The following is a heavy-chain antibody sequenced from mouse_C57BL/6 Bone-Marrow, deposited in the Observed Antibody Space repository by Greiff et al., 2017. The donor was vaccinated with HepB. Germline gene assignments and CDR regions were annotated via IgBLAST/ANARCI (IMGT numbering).Heavy chain of an antibody. V-gene: IGHV1-42*01. CDR1: GYSFTGYY. CDR3: AREGITTVVEDYYAMDY. Sequence: EVQLQQSGPELVKPGASVKISCKASGYSFTGYYMNWVKQSPEKSLEWIGEINPSTGGTTYNQKFKAKATLTVDKSSSTAYMQLKSLTSEDSAVYYCAREGITTVVEDYYAMDYWGQGTSVTVSS. D-gene: IGHD1-1*01. J-gene: IGHJ4*01. CDR2: INPSTGGT.